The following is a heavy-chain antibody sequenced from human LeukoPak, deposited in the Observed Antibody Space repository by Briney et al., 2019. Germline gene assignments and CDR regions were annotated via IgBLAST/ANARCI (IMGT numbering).Heavy chain of an antibody. J-gene: IGHJ4*02. Sequence: PSETLSLTCTVSGGSISSYYWSWIRQPPGKGLEWIGYIYYSGSTNYNPSLKSRVTISVDTSKNQFPLKLSSVTAADTAVYYCAREDGYSYGYAKYGLDYWGQGTLVTVSS. V-gene: IGHV4-59*01. CDR1: GGSISSYY. D-gene: IGHD5-18*01. CDR2: IYYSGST. CDR3: AREDGYSYGYAKYGLDY.